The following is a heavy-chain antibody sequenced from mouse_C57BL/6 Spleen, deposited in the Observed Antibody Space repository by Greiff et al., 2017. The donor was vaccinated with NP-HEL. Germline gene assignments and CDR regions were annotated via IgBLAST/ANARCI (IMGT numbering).Heavy chain of an antibody. CDR2: ISYDGSN. CDR3: ARDYYGSSPLYYDY. Sequence: DVKLQESGPGLVKPSQSLSLTCSVTGYSITSGYYWNWIRQFPGNKLEWMGYISYDGSNNYNPSLKNRISITRDTSKNPFFLKLNSVTTEYTATYYCARDYYGSSPLYYDYWGQGTTLTVSS. V-gene: IGHV3-6*01. D-gene: IGHD1-1*01. CDR1: GYSITSGYY. J-gene: IGHJ2*01.